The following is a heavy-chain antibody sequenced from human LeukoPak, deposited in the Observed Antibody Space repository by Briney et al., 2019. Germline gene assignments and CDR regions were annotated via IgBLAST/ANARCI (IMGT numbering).Heavy chain of an antibody. D-gene: IGHD6-13*01. CDR2: ISGSGGST. CDR1: GFTFSSYA. CDR3: AKDVGSSWYIDWFDP. J-gene: IGHJ5*02. Sequence: PGGSLRLSCAASGFTFSSYAMSWVRRAPGKGLEWVSAISGSGGSTYYADSVKGRFTISRDNSKNTLYLQMNSLRAEDTAVYYCAKDVGSSWYIDWFDPWGQGTLVTVSS. V-gene: IGHV3-23*01.